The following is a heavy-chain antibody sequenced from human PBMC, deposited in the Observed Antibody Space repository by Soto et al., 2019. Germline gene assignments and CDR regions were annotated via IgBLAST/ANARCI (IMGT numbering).Heavy chain of an antibody. CDR3: ASSLLVGYGLEGESH. V-gene: IGHV1-18*01. CDR1: VYTLTSYG. D-gene: IGHD5-18*01. J-gene: IGHJ4*02. CDR2: ISAYNGNT. Sequence: GASVKVSCKASVYTLTSYGISWVRQAPGQGLEWMGWISAYNGNTNYAQKLQGRVTMTTDTSTSTAYMELRSLRSDDTAVYYCASSLLVGYGLEGESHWGQGTLVTVSS.